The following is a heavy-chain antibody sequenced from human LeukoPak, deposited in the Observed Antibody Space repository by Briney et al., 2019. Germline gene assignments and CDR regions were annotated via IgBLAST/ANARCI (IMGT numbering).Heavy chain of an antibody. CDR1: GGTFISYA. V-gene: IGHV1-69*13. D-gene: IGHD3-22*01. CDR3: ARGDYYDSSGYLHLFDY. Sequence: SVKVSCKASGGTFISYAISWVRQAPGQGLEWMGGIIPIFGTANYAQKFQGRVTITADESTSTAYMELSSLRSEDTAVYYCARGDYYDSSGYLHLFDYWGQGTLVTVSS. CDR2: IIPIFGTA. J-gene: IGHJ4*02.